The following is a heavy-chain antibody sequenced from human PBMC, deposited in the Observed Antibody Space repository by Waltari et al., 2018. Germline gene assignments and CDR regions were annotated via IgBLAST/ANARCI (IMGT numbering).Heavy chain of an antibody. CDR3: ANLYRGGFDY. CDR1: GFTFSSYA. CDR2: ISGSGGST. V-gene: IGHV3-23*01. Sequence: EVQLLESGGGLVQPGGSLRLSCAASGFTFSSYAMSWVRPAPGEGLEWVSAISGSGGSTYYADSVKGRFTISRDNSKNTLYLQMNSLRAEDTAVYYCANLYRGGFDYWGQGTLVTVSS. D-gene: IGHD3-16*01. J-gene: IGHJ4*02.